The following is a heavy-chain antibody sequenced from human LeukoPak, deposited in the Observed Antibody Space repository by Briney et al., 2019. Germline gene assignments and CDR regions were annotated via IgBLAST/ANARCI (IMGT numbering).Heavy chain of an antibody. V-gene: IGHV4-34*01. J-gene: IGHJ4*02. CDR2: INHSGST. CDR1: GGSFSGYY. CDR3: ARHSFHHDEFPFDY. Sequence: SETLSLTCAVYGGSFSGYYWSWIRQPPGKGLEWIGEINHSGSTNYNPSLKSRVTISVDTSKNQFSLKLSSVTAADTAVYYCARHSFHHDEFPFDYWGQGTLVTVSS. D-gene: IGHD3-10*01.